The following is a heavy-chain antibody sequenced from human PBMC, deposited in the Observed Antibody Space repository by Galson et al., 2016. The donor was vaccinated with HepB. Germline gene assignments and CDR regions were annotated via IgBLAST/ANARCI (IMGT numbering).Heavy chain of an antibody. D-gene: IGHD4-11*01. Sequence: SLRLSCAASGFTFSNYAMHWVRQAPGKGLEWVAVISYDGRENYYADSVKGRFTISRDNSKGTLYLQMNSLRAEDTAVYYCTVTLSSNGLWGQGTLVTVSS. CDR3: TVTLSSNGL. J-gene: IGHJ4*02. CDR1: GFTFSNYA. V-gene: IGHV3-30*04. CDR2: ISYDGREN.